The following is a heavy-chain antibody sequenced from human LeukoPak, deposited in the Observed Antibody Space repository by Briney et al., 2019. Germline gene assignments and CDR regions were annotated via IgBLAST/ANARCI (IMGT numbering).Heavy chain of an antibody. CDR1: GFTFSSYG. V-gene: IGHV3-30*18. CDR3: AKEVGSSWPYYYYYYGMDV. CDR2: ISYDGSNK. Sequence: HGWSLTLSCAASGFTFSSYGMYWVRPAPGEGLEWVAVISYDGSNKDYADSVKRRFTISTDNSKNTLYLQMNSLRAEDTAVYYCAKEVGSSWPYYYYYYGMDVWGQGTTVTVSS. J-gene: IGHJ6*02. D-gene: IGHD6-13*01.